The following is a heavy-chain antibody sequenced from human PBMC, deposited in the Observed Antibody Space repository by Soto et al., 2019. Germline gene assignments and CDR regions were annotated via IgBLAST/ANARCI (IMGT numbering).Heavy chain of an antibody. CDR2: MYYSGST. V-gene: IGHV4-59*01. D-gene: IGHD2-2*01. J-gene: IGHJ5*02. CDR3: ARDLTRENWFDP. CDR1: GVSISSYY. Sequence: SETLSLTCTVSGVSISSYYWSWIRQSPGKGLEWIASMYYSGSTKYNPSLKSRVTMSADTSKNQFSLRLSSVIVADTAVYYCARDLTRENWFDPWGQGNRVTVYS.